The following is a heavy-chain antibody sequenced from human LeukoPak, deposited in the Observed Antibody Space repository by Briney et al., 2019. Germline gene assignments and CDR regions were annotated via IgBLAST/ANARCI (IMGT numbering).Heavy chain of an antibody. CDR2: IIPIFGTA. CDR1: GDTFSSYA. J-gene: IGHJ4*02. Sequence: SVKLSCKASGDTFSSYAISWVRQAPGQGLELMGRIIPIFGTANYAQKFQGRVTITTDESTSTAYMELSSLRSEDTAVYYCARGVFHDDYGDYPCDYWGQGTLVTVSS. CDR3: ARGVFHDDYGDYPCDY. V-gene: IGHV1-69*05. D-gene: IGHD4-17*01.